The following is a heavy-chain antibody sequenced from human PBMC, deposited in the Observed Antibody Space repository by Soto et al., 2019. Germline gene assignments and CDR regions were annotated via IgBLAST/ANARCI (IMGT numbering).Heavy chain of an antibody. Sequence: GGSLRLSCAASGFTVSSNYMSWVRQAPGKGLEWVSVIYSGGSTYYADSVKGRFTISRDNSKNTLYLQMNSLRAEDTAVYYCARASSGLDYYYMDVWGKGTTVTVSS. CDR2: IYSGGST. J-gene: IGHJ6*03. V-gene: IGHV3-66*01. CDR3: ARASSGLDYYYMDV. CDR1: GFTVSSNY. D-gene: IGHD3-22*01.